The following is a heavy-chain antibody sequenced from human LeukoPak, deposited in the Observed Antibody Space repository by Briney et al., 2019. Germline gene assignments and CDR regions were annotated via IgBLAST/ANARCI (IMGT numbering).Heavy chain of an antibody. D-gene: IGHD3-10*01. J-gene: IGHJ4*02. CDR3: SRRGWGSYSQDY. CDR2: ISGSSQTI. Sequence: WGSLRLSCEGTGFTFGDYFMTWIRQVPGKGLEWLAYISGSSQTIYYADSVRGRFTVSRDNTRQSLYLQMNSLRVEDTAVYYCSRRGWGSYSQDYWGQGTLVTVSA. CDR1: GFTFGDYF. V-gene: IGHV3-11*04.